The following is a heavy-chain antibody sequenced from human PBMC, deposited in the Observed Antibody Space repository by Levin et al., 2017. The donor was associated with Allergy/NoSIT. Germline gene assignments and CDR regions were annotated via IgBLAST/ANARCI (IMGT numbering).Heavy chain of an antibody. CDR3: ARSGVTTVTTGLDC. CDR1: GFTFSDYY. CDR2: ISSSGSTI. V-gene: IGHV3-11*01. Sequence: TSGGSLRLSCAASGFTFSDYYMSWIRQAPGKGLEWVSYISSSGSTIYYADSVKGRFTISRDNAKNSLFLQMISLRAEDTAVYSCARSGVTTVTTGLDCWGQGTLVTVSS. J-gene: IGHJ4*02. D-gene: IGHD4-17*01.